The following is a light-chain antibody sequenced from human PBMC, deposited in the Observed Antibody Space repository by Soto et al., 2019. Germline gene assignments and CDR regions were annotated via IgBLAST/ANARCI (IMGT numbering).Light chain of an antibody. V-gene: IGLV1-36*01. J-gene: IGLJ3*02. CDR2: YDD. Sequence: QAVVTQPPSVSAAPRQRVTISCSGSSSNIGNNGVNWYQQLPGKAPKLLIYYDDLLFSGVSDRFSGSKSGTSASLAISGLQSEDEADYYCAAWDDSLSGRVFGGGTKLTVL. CDR3: AAWDDSLSGRV. CDR1: SSNIGNNG.